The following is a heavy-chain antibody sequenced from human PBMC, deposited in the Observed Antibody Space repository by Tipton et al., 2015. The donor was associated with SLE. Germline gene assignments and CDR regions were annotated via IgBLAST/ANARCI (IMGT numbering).Heavy chain of an antibody. CDR2: IFHSGST. V-gene: IGHV4-59*11. CDR1: GGSISNQY. Sequence: TLSLTCTVSGGSISNQYWSWIRQSPGKGLEWIGYIFHSGSTSYNPSLKSRVTISIDRSKNQFSLKLSSVTAADTAVYYCARARSLITGTTGGTFDYWGQGTLVTVSS. J-gene: IGHJ4*02. CDR3: ARARSLITGTTGGTFDY. D-gene: IGHD1-20*01.